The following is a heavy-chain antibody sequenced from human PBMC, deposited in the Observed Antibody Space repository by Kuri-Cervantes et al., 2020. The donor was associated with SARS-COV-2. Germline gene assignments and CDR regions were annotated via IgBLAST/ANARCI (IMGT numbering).Heavy chain of an antibody. J-gene: IGHJ4*02. CDR1: GFTFSSYG. D-gene: IGHD1-1*01. Sequence: GEFLKISWSAPGFTFSSYGMHWVRQAPGKGLVLVSRIKSDGGSTSYADSVKGRFTISRDNAKNMLFLQMNSLRAEDTAVYYCVRDGDHWNFDYWGQGTLVTVSS. V-gene: IGHV3-74*01. CDR3: VRDGDHWNFDY. CDR2: IKSDGGST.